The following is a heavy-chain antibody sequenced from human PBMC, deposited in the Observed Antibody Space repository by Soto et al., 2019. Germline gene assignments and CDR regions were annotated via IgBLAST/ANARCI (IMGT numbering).Heavy chain of an antibody. CDR1: GGSISGYH. D-gene: IGHD6-13*01. CDR2: IYYSGST. CDR3: ARGYATSWYTYYFDY. V-gene: IGHV4-59*08. J-gene: IGHJ4*02. Sequence: SETLSLTCIVSGGSISGYHWSWIRQPPGKGLEWIGYIYYSGSTNYNPSLKSRVTISVDTSKNQLSLKLTSVTAADTAVYHCARGYATSWYTYYFDYWGQGALVTVSS.